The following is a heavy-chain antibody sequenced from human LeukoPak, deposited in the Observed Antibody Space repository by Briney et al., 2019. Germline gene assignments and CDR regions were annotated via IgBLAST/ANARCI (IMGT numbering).Heavy chain of an antibody. CDR2: ITSSSTYT. CDR3: AKESLN. V-gene: IGHV3-21*01. Sequence: GGSLRLSCAASGFSFSSYNMNWVRQTPGKGLEWVSSITSSSTYTFYADSVKGRFTISRDNSKNTLYLQMNSLRAEDTAVYYCAKESLNWGQGTLVTVSS. CDR1: GFSFSSYN. J-gene: IGHJ4*02.